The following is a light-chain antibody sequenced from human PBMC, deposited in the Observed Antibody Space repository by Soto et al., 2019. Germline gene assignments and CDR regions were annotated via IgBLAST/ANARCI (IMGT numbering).Light chain of an antibody. CDR2: VAS. Sequence: EIVMTQSPVTLSVSPGDRATIACRASQSVNSNSAWYKQKPGQNPKLHIYVASIRATGIPDRFSGSGSGTEFTLTISSLQSEDFAIYYCQQDNVWPRTFGGGTKVEFK. J-gene: IGKJ4*01. CDR1: QSVNSN. CDR3: QQDNVWPRT. V-gene: IGKV3-15*01.